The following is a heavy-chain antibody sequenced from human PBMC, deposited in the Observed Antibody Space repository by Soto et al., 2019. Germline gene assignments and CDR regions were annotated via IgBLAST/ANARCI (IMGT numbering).Heavy chain of an antibody. V-gene: IGHV1-18*01. CDR2: SGGYKGNT. CDR1: GYTFTNYG. CDR3: APHTLDTGMPSGY. Sequence: QVQLVQSGAEVREPGASVKVSCKASGYTFTNYGVRWVRQAPGQGLEWMGWSGGYKGNTDYAEKLQGRVTLTTDTSTSTDYMEVRSLRSYDTAVDYCAPHTLDTGMPSGYWGQGTLVTVSS. D-gene: IGHD5-18*01. J-gene: IGHJ4*02.